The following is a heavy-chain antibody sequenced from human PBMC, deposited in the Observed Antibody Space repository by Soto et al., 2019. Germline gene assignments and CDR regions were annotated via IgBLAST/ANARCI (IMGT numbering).Heavy chain of an antibody. CDR1: GFSLSTYGMG. J-gene: IGHJ4*02. V-gene: IGHV2-5*01. CDR3: VHSQSSSPSGY. D-gene: IGHD6-13*01. CDR2: IYWNEDR. Sequence: QITLKESVPTLVKPTQTLTLTCTFSGFSLSTYGMGVGWIRQPPGKAPEWLALIYWNEDRRYSPSLKSRLTITNDTSKNQVVLTMTNMDPVDTATYYGVHSQSSSPSGYWGQGTLVTVSS.